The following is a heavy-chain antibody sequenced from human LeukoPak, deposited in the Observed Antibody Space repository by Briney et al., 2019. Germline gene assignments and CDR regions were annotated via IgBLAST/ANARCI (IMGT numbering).Heavy chain of an antibody. Sequence: PGGSLRLSCAASGFTFSSYWMSWVRQAPGKGLEWVANIKQDGSEKYYVDSVKGRFTISRDNAKNSLYLQMNSLRAEDTAVYYCARVMTMVRPGGDYWGQGTLVTVSS. CDR2: IKQDGSEK. CDR1: GFTFSSYW. D-gene: IGHD3-10*01. J-gene: IGHJ4*02. CDR3: ARVMTMVRPGGDY. V-gene: IGHV3-7*01.